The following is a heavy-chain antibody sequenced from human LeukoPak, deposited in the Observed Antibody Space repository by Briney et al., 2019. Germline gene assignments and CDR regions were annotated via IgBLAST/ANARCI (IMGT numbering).Heavy chain of an antibody. V-gene: IGHV3-21*01. Sequence: PGGSLRLSCAASGFTFSSYSMNWVRQAPGKGLEWVSSISSSSSYIYYADSVKGRFTISRDNAKNSLYLQMNSLRAEDTAVYYCARDGSWGSYGFFDYWGQGTLVTVSS. J-gene: IGHJ4*02. D-gene: IGHD1-26*01. CDR3: ARDGSWGSYGFFDY. CDR2: ISSSSSYI. CDR1: GFTFSSYS.